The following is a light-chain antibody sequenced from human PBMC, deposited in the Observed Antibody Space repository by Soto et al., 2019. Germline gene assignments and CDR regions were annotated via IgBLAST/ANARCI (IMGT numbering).Light chain of an antibody. Sequence: QSALTQPASVSGSPGQSITISCTGTSSDIGHYDYVSWYQQHPGKAPKLMIYEVSNRPSGVSNRFSGSKSGNTASLTISGLQAEDEADYYCTSYTSSSTDADVVFGGGTKLTVL. V-gene: IGLV2-14*01. CDR3: TSYTSSSTDADVV. CDR2: EVS. J-gene: IGLJ2*01. CDR1: SSDIGHYDY.